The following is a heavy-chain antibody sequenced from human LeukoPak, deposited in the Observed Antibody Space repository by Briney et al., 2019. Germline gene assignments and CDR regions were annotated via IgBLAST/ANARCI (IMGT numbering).Heavy chain of an antibody. CDR2: IDEDGSEK. CDR1: GFTFSNYW. Sequence: GGSLRLSCAASGFTFSNYWMSWVRQVPGKGLEWVASIDEDGSEKYYVDSVKGRFTISRDNAKNSLYLQMNSLRAEDTAVYYCAGDPGYCSSTSCAPKGDYWGQGTLVTVSS. V-gene: IGHV3-7*01. J-gene: IGHJ4*02. CDR3: AGDPGYCSSTSCAPKGDY. D-gene: IGHD2-2*01.